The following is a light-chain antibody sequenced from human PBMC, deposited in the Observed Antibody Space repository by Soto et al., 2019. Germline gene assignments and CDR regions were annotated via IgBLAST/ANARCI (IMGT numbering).Light chain of an antibody. Sequence: QSALTQPPSASGTPGQRVTISCSGSSSNIGSNHVYWYQQSPGMAPKLLMYRSDQRPTGVPDRFSGSKSGTSASLAISGLRSDDEADYYCSARDDILSGVVFGGGTKLTVL. CDR2: RSD. V-gene: IGLV1-47*01. CDR1: SSNIGSNH. J-gene: IGLJ2*01. CDR3: SARDDILSGVV.